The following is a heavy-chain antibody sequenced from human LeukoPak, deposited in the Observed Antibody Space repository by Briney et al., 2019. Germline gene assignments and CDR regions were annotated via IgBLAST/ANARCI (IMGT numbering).Heavy chain of an antibody. J-gene: IGHJ5*02. D-gene: IGHD5-18*01. CDR2: IKHDESEK. V-gene: IGHV3-7*01. CDR3: EKDHRGYSCGYAAWFDP. CDR1: GFTFSSYS. Sequence: GGSLRLSCIASGFTFSSYSMTWVRQAPGKGLEWVANIKHDESEKYYVDSVKGRFTISRDDAKSSLYLQMNSLRAEDTAVYYCEKDHRGYSCGYAAWFDPWGQGTLVTVSS.